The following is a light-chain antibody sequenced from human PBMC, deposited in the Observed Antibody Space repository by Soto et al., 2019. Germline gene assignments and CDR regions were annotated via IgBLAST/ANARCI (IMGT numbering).Light chain of an antibody. CDR2: DDN. CDR1: SPNIGGNS. Sequence: QSVLTQPPSVSAATGQKVTLSCSGSSPNIGGNSVSWYQQLPGAAPKLRIYDDNRRPSGIPDRFSGSKSGTSATLGITGFQTGDEADYYCGSWDSSLSAYVFGTGTKVTVL. V-gene: IGLV1-51*01. CDR3: GSWDSSLSAYV. J-gene: IGLJ1*01.